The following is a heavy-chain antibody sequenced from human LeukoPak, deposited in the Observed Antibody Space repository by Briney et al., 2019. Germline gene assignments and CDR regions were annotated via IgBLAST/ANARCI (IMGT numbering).Heavy chain of an antibody. CDR2: INNDGSIT. V-gene: IGHV3-74*01. CDR1: EFTISRYW. D-gene: IGHD1/OR15-1a*01. J-gene: IGHJ3*02. CDR3: ARGWNTTPRSGFDI. Sequence: GGSLRLSCAASEFTISRYWMHWVRQAPGKGLVWVSNINNDGSITTYADSVKGRFTISRDNVKNTLFLQMNSLGAEDTALYYCARGWNTTPRSGFDIWGLVTMVTVSS.